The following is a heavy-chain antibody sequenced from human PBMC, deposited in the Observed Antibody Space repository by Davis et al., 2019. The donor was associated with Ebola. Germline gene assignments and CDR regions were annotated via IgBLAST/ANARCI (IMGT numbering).Heavy chain of an antibody. Sequence: SETLSLTCTVSGGSISSYYWSWIRQPPGKGLKWIGYIYYSGSTNYNPSLKSRVTLSVDTSKNQFSLKLSSVTAADTAVYYCARHVGDSSGYYYEYFDYWGQGTLVTVSS. CDR1: GGSISSYY. D-gene: IGHD3-22*01. CDR2: IYYSGST. CDR3: ARHVGDSSGYYYEYFDY. J-gene: IGHJ4*02. V-gene: IGHV4-59*08.